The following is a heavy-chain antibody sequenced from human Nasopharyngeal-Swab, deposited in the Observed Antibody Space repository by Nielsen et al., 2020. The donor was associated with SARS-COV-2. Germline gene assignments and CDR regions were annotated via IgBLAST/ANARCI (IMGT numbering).Heavy chain of an antibody. CDR2: ITWNGNSI. Sequence: SCAASGFPFDDYAMHWVRQAPGKGLEWVSGITWNGNSIDYADSVKGRFTISRDNAKNSLYLQMNSLRTEDTALYYCAKAPVSVSVAGTFDYWGQGTLVTVSS. V-gene: IGHV3-9*01. CDR1: GFPFDDYA. D-gene: IGHD6-19*01. CDR3: AKAPVSVSVAGTFDY. J-gene: IGHJ4*02.